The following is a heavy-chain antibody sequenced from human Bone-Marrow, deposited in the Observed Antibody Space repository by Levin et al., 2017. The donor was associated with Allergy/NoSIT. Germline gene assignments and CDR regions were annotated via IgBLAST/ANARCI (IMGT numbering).Heavy chain of an antibody. Sequence: ASVKVSCKASGYSFTNYAMHWVRQAPGQRLEWIGWINAGNGNTKNSQKFQGRITMTRDTSASTAYMELSSLRSEDTAVYYCARNIVSTTRFDYWGQGTLVTVSS. J-gene: IGHJ4*02. V-gene: IGHV1-3*01. D-gene: IGHD5/OR15-5a*01. CDR3: ARNIVSTTRFDY. CDR1: GYSFTNYA. CDR2: INAGNGNT.